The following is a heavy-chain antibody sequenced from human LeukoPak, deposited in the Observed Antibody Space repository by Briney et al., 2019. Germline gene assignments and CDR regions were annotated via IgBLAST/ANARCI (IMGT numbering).Heavy chain of an antibody. Sequence: GGSLRLSCEASGVTFSSYVMSWVRQAPGKRPEWVSGISGSGGGTYYADSVEGRFAISRDNSKNTLDLQMNSLRAEDTAVYYCVQEGPRGLAFDIWGQGTKVTVSS. V-gene: IGHV3-23*01. CDR2: ISGSGGGT. CDR3: VQEGPRGLAFDI. J-gene: IGHJ3*02. CDR1: GVTFSSYV.